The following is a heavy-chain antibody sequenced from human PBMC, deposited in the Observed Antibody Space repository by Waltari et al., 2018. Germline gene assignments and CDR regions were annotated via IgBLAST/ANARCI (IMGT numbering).Heavy chain of an antibody. V-gene: IGHV3-53*01. Sequence: EVQLVESGGGLIQPGGSLRLSCSASGFTVSSNYMSWVRQAPGKGREWVSVIYSGGSTYYADSVKGRFTISRDNSKNTLYLQMNSLRAEDTAVYYCWAYSGSYRWFDYWGQGTLVTVSS. D-gene: IGHD1-26*01. J-gene: IGHJ4*02. CDR3: WAYSGSYRWFDY. CDR1: GFTVSSNY. CDR2: IYSGGST.